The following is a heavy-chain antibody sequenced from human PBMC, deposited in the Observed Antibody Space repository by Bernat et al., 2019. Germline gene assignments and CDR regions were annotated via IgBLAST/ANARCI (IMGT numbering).Heavy chain of an antibody. CDR3: ARRGAAGTKTDY. D-gene: IGHD6-13*01. CDR2: INHSGST. CDR1: GGSFSGYY. V-gene: IGHV4-34*01. J-gene: IGHJ4*02. Sequence: QVQLQQWGAGLLKPSETLSLTCAVYGGSFSGYYWSWIRQPPGKGLEWIGEINHSGSTNYNPSLKSRVTISVDTSKNQFSLKLSSVTAADTAVYYWARRGAAGTKTDYWGQGTLVSVSS.